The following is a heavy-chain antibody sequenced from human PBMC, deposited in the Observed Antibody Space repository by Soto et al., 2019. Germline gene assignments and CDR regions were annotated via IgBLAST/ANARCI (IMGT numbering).Heavy chain of an antibody. J-gene: IGHJ3*02. D-gene: IGHD3-22*01. Sequence: GESLKLSCKGSGYSFTSYCISWVRQMPGKGLEWMGRIDPSDSYTNYSPSFQGHVTISADKSISTAYLQWSSLKASDTAMYYCASFLINYYDSSGYYSPAFDIWGQGTMVTVSS. CDR2: IDPSDSYT. CDR3: ASFLINYYDSSGYYSPAFDI. V-gene: IGHV5-10-1*01. CDR1: GYSFTSYC.